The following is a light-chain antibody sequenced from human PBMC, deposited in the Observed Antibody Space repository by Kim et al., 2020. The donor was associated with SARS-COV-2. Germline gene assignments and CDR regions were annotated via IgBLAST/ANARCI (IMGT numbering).Light chain of an antibody. CDR3: QVWDSSQV. J-gene: IGLJ3*02. CDR1: NIGRRN. Sequence: SYELTQPLSVSVALGQTAKITCGGDNIGRRNVHWYQQKPGQAPVLVIYRDNNRPSGIPERFSGSNSGNTATLTISRAQAGDEADYYCQVWDSSQVFGGGTQLTVL. V-gene: IGLV3-9*01. CDR2: RDN.